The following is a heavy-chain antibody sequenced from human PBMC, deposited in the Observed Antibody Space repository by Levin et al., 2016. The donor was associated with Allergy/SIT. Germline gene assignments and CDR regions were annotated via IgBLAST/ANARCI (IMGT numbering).Heavy chain of an antibody. V-gene: IGHV4-39*01. J-gene: IGHJ3*02. D-gene: IGHD6-13*01. Sequence: SETLSLTCTVSGGSISSGDYYWTWIRQPPGMGLEWIGYIYYTGSTYYNPSLKSRVTISVDTSKNQFSLKLSSVTAADTAVYYCASQIAGLDAFDIWGQGTMVTVSS. CDR3: ASQIAGLDAFDI. CDR2: IYYTGST. CDR1: GGSISSGDYY.